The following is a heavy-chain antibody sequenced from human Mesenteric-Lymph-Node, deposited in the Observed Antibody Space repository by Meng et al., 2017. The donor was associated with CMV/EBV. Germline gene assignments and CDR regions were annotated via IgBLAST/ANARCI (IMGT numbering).Heavy chain of an antibody. D-gene: IGHD2-2*01. V-gene: IGHV3-30*04. CDR3: AREVPATSYGMDV. CDR2: ISYDGSNK. CDR1: GFTFSSYA. J-gene: IGHJ6*02. Sequence: GGSLRLSCAASGFTFSSYAMHWVRQAPGKGLEWVAVISYDGSNKYYADSVKGRFTISRDNSKNTLYLQMNSLRAEDTAVYYCAREVPATSYGMDVWGQGTTVTVSS.